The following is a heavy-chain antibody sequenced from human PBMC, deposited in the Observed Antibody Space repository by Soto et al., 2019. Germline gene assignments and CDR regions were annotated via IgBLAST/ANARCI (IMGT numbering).Heavy chain of an antibody. CDR1: GYTFTDYY. Sequence: QVQLVQSGAEVKKPGASVKVSCKASGYTFTDYYLHWVRQVPGQGLEWMGWINPNSGGTNSAQKFLAWVTMTRDTSINTAYMVLNRLKSDDTAVYYCARGGQWVGDLPLYSHYDIDVWGQGTTVTVSS. CDR3: ARGGQWVGDLPLYSHYDIDV. V-gene: IGHV1-2*04. D-gene: IGHD3-10*01. J-gene: IGHJ6*02. CDR2: INPNSGGT.